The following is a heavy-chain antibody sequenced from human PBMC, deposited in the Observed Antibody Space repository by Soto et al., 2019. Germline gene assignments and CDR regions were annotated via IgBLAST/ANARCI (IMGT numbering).Heavy chain of an antibody. CDR3: ARVGGSGWTPNVFDS. CDR1: GYSITSGYY. D-gene: IGHD6-19*01. V-gene: IGHV4-38-2*01. Sequence: PAGTLSLTCAVSGYSITSGYYWCCIRPPPGKELGGIGTIYHSGSTFYNPSLKTPVTISVDTSKNQFYLRLTTLTAADTALYYCARVGGSGWTPNVFDSWGRGTQVTVSS. CDR2: IYHSGST. J-gene: IGHJ4*02.